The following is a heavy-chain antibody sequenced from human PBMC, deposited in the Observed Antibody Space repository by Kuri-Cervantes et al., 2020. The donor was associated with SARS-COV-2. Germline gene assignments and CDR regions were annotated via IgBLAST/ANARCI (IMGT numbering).Heavy chain of an antibody. D-gene: IGHD3-3*01. CDR3: ARDFDPSLRFLEWLPPARDYGMDV. CDR2: ISSSSSYI. CDR1: GFTFSSYS. V-gene: IGHV3-21*01. Sequence: ETLSLTCAASGFTFSSYSMNWVRQAPGKGLEWVSSISSSSSYIYYADSVRGRFTISRDNAKNSLYLQMNSLRAEDTAVYYCARDFDPSLRFLEWLPPARDYGMDVWGQGTTVTVSS. J-gene: IGHJ6*02.